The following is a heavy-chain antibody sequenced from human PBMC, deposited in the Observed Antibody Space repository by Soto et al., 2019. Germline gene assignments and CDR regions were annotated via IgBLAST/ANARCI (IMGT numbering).Heavy chain of an antibody. CDR2: ISAYNGNT. CDR1: GYTFNSYG. D-gene: IGHD6-13*01. J-gene: IGHJ1*01. CDR3: ARARDDSSWSSAEYFQH. V-gene: IGHV1-18*01. Sequence: ASVKVSCKASGYTFNSYGIHWVRQAPGQGLEWMGWISAYNGNTNYAQNLQDRVTVTTDTSTSTAYMELRSLRSDDTAVYYCARARDDSSWSSAEYFQHWGQGTLVTVSS.